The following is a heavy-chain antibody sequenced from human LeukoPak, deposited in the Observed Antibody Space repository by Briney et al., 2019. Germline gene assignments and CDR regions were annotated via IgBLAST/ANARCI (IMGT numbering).Heavy chain of an antibody. Sequence: SETLSLTCTVSGGSISSYYWSWIRQPPGKGLEWIGYIFYSGSTNYNPSLKSRVAISVDTSKNQFSLKLSSVTAADTAVYYCARGEWDLLFDYWGQGTLVTVSS. CDR3: ARGEWDLLFDY. CDR1: GGSISSYY. D-gene: IGHD1-26*01. CDR2: IFYSGST. J-gene: IGHJ4*02. V-gene: IGHV4-59*01.